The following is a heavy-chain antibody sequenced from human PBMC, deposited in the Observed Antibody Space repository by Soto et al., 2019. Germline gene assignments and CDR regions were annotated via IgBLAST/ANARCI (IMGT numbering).Heavy chain of an antibody. J-gene: IGHJ4*02. Sequence: EVQLLESGGGLGQGGGSLRLSCAASGFTFSSYTMNWVRQAPGKGLEWVSLISARGGSTYYADSVKGRFTISRDNSKNTLYLQMNSLRAEDTGVYYCARTFDTITYYFDYWGQGTVVTVSS. CDR3: ARTFDTITYYFDY. V-gene: IGHV3-23*01. CDR2: ISARGGST. D-gene: IGHD3-9*01. CDR1: GFTFSSYT.